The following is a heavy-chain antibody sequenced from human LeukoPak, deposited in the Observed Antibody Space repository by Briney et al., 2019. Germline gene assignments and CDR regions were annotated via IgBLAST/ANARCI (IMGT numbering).Heavy chain of an antibody. V-gene: IGHV4-59*01. J-gene: IGHJ5*02. CDR3: ARVGYGSGSWGWFDP. Sequence: PSETLSLTCTVSGGSISGFFWSWIRQSPGKGLEYIGYIYYSGTTDYNPTLKSRVSMSVDTSKNQFFLNLTSVTAADTAIYCCARVGYGSGSWGWFDPWGQGTLVTVSS. D-gene: IGHD3-10*01. CDR1: GGSISGFF. CDR2: IYYSGTT.